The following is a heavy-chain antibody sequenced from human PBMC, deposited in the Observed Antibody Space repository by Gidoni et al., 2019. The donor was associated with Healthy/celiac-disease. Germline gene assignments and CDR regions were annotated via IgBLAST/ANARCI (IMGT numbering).Heavy chain of an antibody. V-gene: IGHV3-21*01. Sequence: EVQLVESGGGLVKPGGSLSLSCAASGFSFISYGMNWVRQAPGKGLEWVSSISSSSTYIYYADSAKGRFTISRDDAKKSLYLQMNSLRAEDTAVYYCARDMNTVTTAYFHHWGQGTLVTVSS. CDR1: GFSFISYG. J-gene: IGHJ1*01. CDR2: ISSSSTYI. D-gene: IGHD4-17*01. CDR3: ARDMNTVTTAYFHH.